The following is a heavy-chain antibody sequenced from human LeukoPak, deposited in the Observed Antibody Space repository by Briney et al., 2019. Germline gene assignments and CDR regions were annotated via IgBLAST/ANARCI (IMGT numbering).Heavy chain of an antibody. D-gene: IGHD3-3*01. CDR1: GGSISSSSYY. V-gene: IGHV4-39*01. CDR2: IYYSGST. Sequence: KPSETLSLTCTVSGGSISSSSYYWGWIRQPPGKGLEWIGSIYYSGSTYYNPSLKSRVTISVDTSKNQFSLKLSSVTAADTAVYYCASFTYYDFWSGYVEVYFDYWGQGTLVTVSS. CDR3: ASFTYYDFWSGYVEVYFDY. J-gene: IGHJ4*02.